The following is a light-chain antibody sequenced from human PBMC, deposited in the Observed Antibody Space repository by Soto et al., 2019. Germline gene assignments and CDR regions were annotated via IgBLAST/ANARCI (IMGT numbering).Light chain of an antibody. J-gene: IGLJ3*02. V-gene: IGLV1-40*01. CDR3: LSYDSSLSGWV. CDR1: SSNIGSDYD. CDR2: GTN. Sequence: QSVRTQPPSVSGAPGQRVTISCTGSSSNIGSDYDVHWYQQIPGTAPQLLIYGTNTQPSGVADRFSGSKSDTSASLAITGRQAADEADYYCLSYDSSLSGWVFGGGTKLTVL.